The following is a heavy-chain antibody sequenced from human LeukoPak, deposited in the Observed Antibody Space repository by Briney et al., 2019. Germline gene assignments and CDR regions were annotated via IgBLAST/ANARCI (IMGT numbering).Heavy chain of an antibody. J-gene: IGHJ4*02. CDR3: TRDKRSGSYFGY. D-gene: IGHD1-26*01. Sequence: GGSLRLSCTASGFTFGDYAMTWVRQAPGKGLEWVGFIRGKPYGGTTEYAASVKGRFTISRDDSKSIAYLQMNSLKTEDTAVYYCTRDKRSGSYFGYWGQGTLVTVSS. CDR1: GFTFGDYA. CDR2: IRGKPYGGTT. V-gene: IGHV3-49*04.